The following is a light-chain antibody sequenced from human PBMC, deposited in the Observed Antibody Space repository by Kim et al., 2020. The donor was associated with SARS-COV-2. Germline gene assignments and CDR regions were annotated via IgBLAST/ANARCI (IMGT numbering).Light chain of an antibody. CDR3: QSADSSGTSWV. Sequence: SYELTQPPSVSVSPGQTARITCSGDPLPKQYAYWYQQRPGQAPILVIYRDSERLSRIPERFSGSRSGTTVTLTISGVQAEDEADYYCQSADSSGTSWVFGGGTQLTV. CDR2: RDS. V-gene: IGLV3-25*03. CDR1: PLPKQY. J-gene: IGLJ3*02.